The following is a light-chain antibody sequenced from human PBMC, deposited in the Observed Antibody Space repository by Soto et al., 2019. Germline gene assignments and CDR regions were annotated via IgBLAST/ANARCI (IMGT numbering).Light chain of an antibody. J-gene: IGKJ1*01. Sequence: EIVMTQSPATLSVSPGERATLSCRASQSVSSNLAWYQQKPGQAPRLVIYGASTRATGIPARFSGSGSGTDFTLSISSLQSEDFAVYYCQHYNFWPPKTFGQGTKV. CDR2: GAS. CDR1: QSVSSN. V-gene: IGKV3-15*01. CDR3: QHYNFWPPKT.